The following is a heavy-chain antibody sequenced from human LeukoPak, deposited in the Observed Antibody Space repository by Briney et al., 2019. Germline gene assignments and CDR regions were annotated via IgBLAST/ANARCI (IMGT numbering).Heavy chain of an antibody. CDR2: INHSGST. CDR1: GGSISSYY. CDR3: ARGGTWPVRFDY. J-gene: IGHJ4*02. Sequence: PSEALSLTCTVSGGSISSYYWSWIRQPPGKGLEWIGEINHSGSTNYNPSLKSRLTISVDTSKNQFSLRLSSVTAADTAVYYCARGGTWPVRFDYWGQGTLVTVSS. D-gene: IGHD6-19*01. V-gene: IGHV4-34*01.